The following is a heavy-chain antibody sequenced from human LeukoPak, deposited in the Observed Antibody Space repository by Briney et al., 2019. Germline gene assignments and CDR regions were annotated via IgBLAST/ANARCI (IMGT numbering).Heavy chain of an antibody. Sequence: SQTLSLTCAISGYSVSSNNAAWNWIRQSPSRGLEWLGRTYYRSRWFTDYALAVKSLITINPDTSRNQFSLQLNSVSPEDTAVYYCVRGSALDIWGQGTMVTVSS. CDR2: TYYRSRWFT. CDR1: GYSVSSNNAA. V-gene: IGHV6-1*01. CDR3: VRGSALDI. J-gene: IGHJ3*02.